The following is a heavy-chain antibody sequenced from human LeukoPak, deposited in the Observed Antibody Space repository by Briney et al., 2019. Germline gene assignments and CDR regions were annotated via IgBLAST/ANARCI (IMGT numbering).Heavy chain of an antibody. Sequence: PGGSLRLSCAASGFTFSDYYMSWIRQAPGKGLEWVSYISSSGSTIYYADSVKGRFTIPRDNAKNSLYLQMNSLRAEDTAVYYCARVVWRSYRSPFDYWGQGTLVTVSS. CDR3: ARVVWRSYRSPFDY. CDR2: ISSSGSTI. CDR1: GFTFSDYY. J-gene: IGHJ4*02. D-gene: IGHD3-16*02. V-gene: IGHV3-11*04.